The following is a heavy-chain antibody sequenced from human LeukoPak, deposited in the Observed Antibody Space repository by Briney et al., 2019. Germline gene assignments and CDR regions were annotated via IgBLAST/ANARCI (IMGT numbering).Heavy chain of an antibody. J-gene: IGHJ4*02. V-gene: IGHV4-38-2*02. CDR2: IYHSGST. CDR3: AREAGYSSSWPTSDY. Sequence: SETLSLTCSVSGFSLSSGYFWGWIRQPPGKGLEWIGRIYHSGSTYYDPSLKSRVTISVDMSRNQFSLKLSSVTAADTAVYYCAREAGYSSSWPTSDYWGQGTLVTVSS. D-gene: IGHD6-13*01. CDR1: GFSLSSGYF.